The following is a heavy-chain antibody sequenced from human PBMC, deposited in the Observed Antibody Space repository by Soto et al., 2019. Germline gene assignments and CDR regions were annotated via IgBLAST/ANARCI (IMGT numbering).Heavy chain of an antibody. J-gene: IGHJ4*02. CDR3: ARGPYYYDSSGNHLY. V-gene: IGHV1-69*01. CDR2: IIPIFGTA. Sequence: SEKVATKASGGPFTNSTISWVRQAPGQGHEWMGGIIPIFGTANYAQMFQGRVTIIADEATSTSYRELSSLRSEDTAVYYCARGPYYYDSSGNHLYWGQGTLVSVSS. D-gene: IGHD3-22*01. CDR1: GGPFTNST.